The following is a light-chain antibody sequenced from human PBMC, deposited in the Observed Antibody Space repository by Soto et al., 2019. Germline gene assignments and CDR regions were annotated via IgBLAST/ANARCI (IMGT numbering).Light chain of an antibody. CDR2: GAS. V-gene: IGKV3-15*01. CDR3: QQFFTTPWT. Sequence: EIVMTQSPATLSVSPGERATLSCRASQSVSSNLAWYQQKPGQAPRLLIYGASTRATGIPARFSGSGSGTHFTLTIANFQPEDVAFYHCQQFFTTPWTFGQGTRVEI. J-gene: IGKJ1*01. CDR1: QSVSSN.